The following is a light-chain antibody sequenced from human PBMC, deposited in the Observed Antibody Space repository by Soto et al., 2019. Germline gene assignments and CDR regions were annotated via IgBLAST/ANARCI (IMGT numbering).Light chain of an antibody. CDR1: QRISNY. J-gene: IGKJ1*01. Sequence: DIQMTQSPSSLSASVGDRVTITCRASQRISNYLNWYQHKPGKAPRLLIYAASSLESGVPSRFSGSGSGTEFTLTINSLQADDLATYYCQQYRSYSRTFGQGTKVDIK. CDR2: AAS. CDR3: QQYRSYSRT. V-gene: IGKV1-5*01.